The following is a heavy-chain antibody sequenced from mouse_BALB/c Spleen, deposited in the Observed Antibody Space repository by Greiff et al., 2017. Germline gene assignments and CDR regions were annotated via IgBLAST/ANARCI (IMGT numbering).Heavy chain of an antibody. V-gene: IGHV2-9*02. CDR1: GFSLTSYG. Sequence: VKLMESGPGLVAPSQSLSITCTVSGFSLTSYGVHWVRQPPGKGLEWLGVIWAGGSTNYNSALMSRLSISKDNSKSQVFLKMNSLQTDDTAMYYCARNLGGSGYVWFAYWGQGTLVTVSA. D-gene: IGHD3-1*01. CDR2: IWAGGST. J-gene: IGHJ3*01. CDR3: ARNLGGSGYVWFAY.